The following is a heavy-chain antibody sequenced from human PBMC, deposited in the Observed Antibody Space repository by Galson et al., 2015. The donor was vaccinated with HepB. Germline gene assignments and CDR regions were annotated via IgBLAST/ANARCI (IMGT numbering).Heavy chain of an antibody. D-gene: IGHD3-16*02. V-gene: IGHV3-23*01. Sequence: SLRLSCAASRFTFSSYAMSWVRQAPGKGLEWVSSISAGDGRTYYADSVKGRFTISRDNSKSTLYLQMNSLRDEDTALYYCTTVMGFIDPFDYWGQGTLVTVSS. J-gene: IGHJ4*02. CDR1: RFTFSSYA. CDR3: TTVMGFIDPFDY. CDR2: ISAGDGRT.